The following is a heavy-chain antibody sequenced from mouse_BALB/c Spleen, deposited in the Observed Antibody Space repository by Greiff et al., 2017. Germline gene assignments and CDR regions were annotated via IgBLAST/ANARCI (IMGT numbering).Heavy chain of an antibody. D-gene: IGHD2-14*01. J-gene: IGHJ4*01. V-gene: IGHV2-2*02. CDR1: GFSLTSYG. CDR3: ARSGYRYDYYAMDY. Sequence: VQLQESGPGLVQPSQSLSITCTVSGFSLTSYGVHWVRQSPGKGLEWLGVIWSGGSTDYNAAFISRLSISKDNSKSQVFFKMNSLQANDTAIYYCARSGYRYDYYAMDYWGQGTSVTVSS. CDR2: IWSGGST.